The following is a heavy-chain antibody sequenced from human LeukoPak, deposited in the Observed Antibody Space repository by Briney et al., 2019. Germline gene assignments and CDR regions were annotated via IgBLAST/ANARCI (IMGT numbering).Heavy chain of an antibody. D-gene: IGHD5-18*01. Sequence: PGKSLRLSCAASGFTFNKYWMTWVRQAPGKGLEWVATIKTDGSQKYYVDSVKGRFSISRDNANNSLYLQMNSLRAEDTAVYYCANYNLEGSYGLGYWGQGTLVTVSS. CDR3: ANYNLEGSYGLGY. V-gene: IGHV3-7*03. CDR1: GFTFNKYW. J-gene: IGHJ4*02. CDR2: IKTDGSQK.